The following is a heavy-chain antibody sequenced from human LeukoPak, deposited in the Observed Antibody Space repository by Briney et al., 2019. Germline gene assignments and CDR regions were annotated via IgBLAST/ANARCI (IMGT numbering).Heavy chain of an antibody. Sequence: SETLSLTCTVSGGSISSSYWSWIRQPPGKGLEWIGYMYYSGSTIYNPSLKSRATISADTSKNQFSLQLSSVTAADTAVYYCVRDRELNYWGQGTLVTVSS. CDR1: GGSISSSY. D-gene: IGHD1-7*01. CDR2: MYYSGST. V-gene: IGHV4-59*01. CDR3: VRDRELNY. J-gene: IGHJ4*02.